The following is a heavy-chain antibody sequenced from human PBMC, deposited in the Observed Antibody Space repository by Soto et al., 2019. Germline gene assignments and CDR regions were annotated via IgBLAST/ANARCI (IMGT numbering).Heavy chain of an antibody. V-gene: IGHV3-48*01. CDR2: ISSSSSTI. D-gene: IGHD3-3*01. J-gene: IGHJ6*03. CDR3: ARALRFLEWLSPNMDV. Sequence: GGSLRLSCAASGFTFSSYSMNWVRQDPGKGLEWVSYISSSSSTIYYADSVKGRFTISRDNAKNSLYLQMNSLRAEDTAVYYCARALRFLEWLSPNMDVWGKGTTVTVSS. CDR1: GFTFSSYS.